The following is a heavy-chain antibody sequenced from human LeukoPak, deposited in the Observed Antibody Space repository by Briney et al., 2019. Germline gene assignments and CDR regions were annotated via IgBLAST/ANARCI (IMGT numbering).Heavy chain of an antibody. CDR2: ISSSGSTI. CDR1: GFTFSSYE. V-gene: IGHV3-48*03. J-gene: IGHJ2*01. D-gene: IGHD4-17*01. CDR3: ARHYGDWYFDL. Sequence: GGSLRLSCAASGFTFSSYEMNWVRQAPGKGLEWVSYISSSGSTIYYADSVKGRFTISRDNAKNSLYLQMNSLRAEDTAVYYCARHYGDWYFDLWGRGTLATVSS.